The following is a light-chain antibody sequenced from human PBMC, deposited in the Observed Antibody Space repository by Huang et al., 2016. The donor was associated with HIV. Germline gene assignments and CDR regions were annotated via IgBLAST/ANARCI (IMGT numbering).Light chain of an antibody. J-gene: IGKJ3*01. CDR1: QGIANH. CDR3: QKYNSAPRT. CDR2: AAS. Sequence: DIQMTQSPSSLSASVGDRVTISCRASQGIANHLAWYQQRPGKAPKLLIYAASALQSGVPSRFSGSGSWTEFALTISSLQPEDVATYFCQKYNSAPRTFGPGTKVEIK. V-gene: IGKV1-27*01.